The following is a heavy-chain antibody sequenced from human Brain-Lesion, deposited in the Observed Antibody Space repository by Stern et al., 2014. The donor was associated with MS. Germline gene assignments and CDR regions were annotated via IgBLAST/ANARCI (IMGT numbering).Heavy chain of an antibody. Sequence: VQLVESGSGLVKPSQTLSLTCTVSGDSISSGGFSWSWIRPPPGQGLEWIVYAYFGGQTFSGPSLQSRTTISGDRSKNQFSLKLTSVTAADTAVYYCARGDYNILTGFYGENNWFDAWGQGILVTVSS. CDR2: AYFGGQT. D-gene: IGHD3-9*01. CDR1: GDSISSGGFS. J-gene: IGHJ5*02. V-gene: IGHV4-30-2*01. CDR3: ARGDYNILTGFYGENNWFDA.